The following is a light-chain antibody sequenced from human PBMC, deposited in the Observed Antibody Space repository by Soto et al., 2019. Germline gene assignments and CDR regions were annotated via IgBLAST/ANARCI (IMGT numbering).Light chain of an antibody. CDR2: EVS. CDR3: TSYAVSNRYV. V-gene: IGLV2-8*01. J-gene: IGLJ1*01. CDR1: SSDVGGYNY. Sequence: QSALTQPPSASGSHGQSVTISCTGTSSDVGGYNYVSWYQQHPGKAPKLMIYEVSKRPSGVPDRFSGSKSGNTASLTVSGLQAEDEADYYCTSYAVSNRYVFGTGTKPTVL.